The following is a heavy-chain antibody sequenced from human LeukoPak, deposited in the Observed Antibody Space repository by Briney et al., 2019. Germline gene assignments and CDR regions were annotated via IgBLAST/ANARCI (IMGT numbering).Heavy chain of an antibody. CDR1: GFTVSSNY. CDR3: ARGNTAMAKGGIETDY. Sequence: SGGSLRLSCAASGFTVSSNYMSWVRQAPGKGLEWVSVIYSGGSKYYADSVKGRFTISRDNSKNTLYLQMNSLRAEDTAVYYCARGNTAMAKGGIETDYWGQGTLVTVSS. D-gene: IGHD5-18*01. V-gene: IGHV3-53*01. J-gene: IGHJ4*02. CDR2: IYSGGSK.